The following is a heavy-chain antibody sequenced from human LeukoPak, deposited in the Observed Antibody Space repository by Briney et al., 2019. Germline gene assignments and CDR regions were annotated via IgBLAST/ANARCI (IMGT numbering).Heavy chain of an antibody. Sequence: ASVKVSCKASGYTFTSYYMHWVRQAPGQGLEWMGIINPSGGSTSYAQKFQGRVTMTRDMSTSTVYMELSSLRSEDTAVYYCARDLMTTVTNFYYYMDVWGKGTTVTVSS. CDR2: INPSGGST. D-gene: IGHD4-17*01. J-gene: IGHJ6*03. CDR1: GYTFTSYY. CDR3: ARDLMTTVTNFYYYMDV. V-gene: IGHV1-46*01.